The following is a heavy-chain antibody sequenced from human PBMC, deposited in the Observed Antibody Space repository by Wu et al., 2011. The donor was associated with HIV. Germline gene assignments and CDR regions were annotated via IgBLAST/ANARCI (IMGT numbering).Heavy chain of an antibody. J-gene: IGHJ4*02. CDR2: INPNSGGT. Sequence: QVQLVQSGAEVEKPGASVKVSCKASGYTFTDYYMHWVRQAPGQGLEWMGWINPNSGGTNYAQKFQGRATMTRDTSINTAYMDLSSLRSDDTAVYYCARDPGIAATGMFGWGQGTLVTVSS. CDR3: ARDPGIAATGMFG. D-gene: IGHD6-13*01. CDR1: GYTFTDYY. V-gene: IGHV1-2*02.